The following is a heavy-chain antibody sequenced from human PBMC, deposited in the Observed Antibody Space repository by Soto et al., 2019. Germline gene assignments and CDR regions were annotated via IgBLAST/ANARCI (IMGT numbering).Heavy chain of an antibody. J-gene: IGHJ4*01. D-gene: IGHD3-10*01. V-gene: IGHV5-10-1*01. Sequence: GESLKISCETSGYSFTNFWISWVRQMPGEGLEWMGTIDPSDSYTNYSPSLQGHVTFSADESINTSYLQPTRRRASVAATTYSARLRHPDARCLVVSTMGLDYW. CDR1: GYSFTNFW. CDR3: ARLRHPDARCLVVSTMGLDY. CDR2: IDPSDSYT.